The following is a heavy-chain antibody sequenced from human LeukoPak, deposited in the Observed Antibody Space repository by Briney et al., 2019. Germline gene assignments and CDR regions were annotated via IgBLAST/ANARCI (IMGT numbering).Heavy chain of an antibody. Sequence: ASVKVSCKASGYTFTSYYMHWVRQAPGQGLEWMGIINPSGGSTSYAQKFQGRVTMTRDTSTSTVYMGLSSLRSEDTAVYYCATLGYCSSTSCPRWFDPWGQGTLVTVSS. D-gene: IGHD2-2*01. J-gene: IGHJ5*02. V-gene: IGHV1-46*01. CDR2: INPSGGST. CDR3: ATLGYCSSTSCPRWFDP. CDR1: GYTFTSYY.